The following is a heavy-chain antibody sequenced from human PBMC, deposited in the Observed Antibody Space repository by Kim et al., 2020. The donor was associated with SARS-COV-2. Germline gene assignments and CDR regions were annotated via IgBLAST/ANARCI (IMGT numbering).Heavy chain of an antibody. CDR3: ARARGSDGSGFLDY. J-gene: IGHJ4*02. CDR2: IYSGGST. D-gene: IGHD3-22*01. V-gene: IGHV3-53*01. CDR1: GFTVSSNY. Sequence: GGSLRLSCAASGFTVSSNYMSWVRQAPGKGLEWVSVIYSGGSTYYADSVKGRFTISRDNSKNTLYLQMNSLRAEDTAVYYCARARGSDGSGFLDYWGQGTLVTVSS.